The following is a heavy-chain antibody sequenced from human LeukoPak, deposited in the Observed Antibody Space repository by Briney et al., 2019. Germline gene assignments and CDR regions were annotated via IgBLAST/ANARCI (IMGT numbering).Heavy chain of an antibody. CDR1: GFSFSSYA. CDR2: TTSDESNK. D-gene: IGHD5-18*01. V-gene: IGHV3-30-3*01. Sequence: GRSLRLSCAASGFSFSSYAMHWVRQVAGKGLEWVAITTSDESNKHYADSVKGRFTISRDNSKNTQYLQMNSLRAEDTAVYYCARESGALRGYSFGLWGQGTLVTVSS. CDR3: ARESGALRGYSFGL. J-gene: IGHJ4*02.